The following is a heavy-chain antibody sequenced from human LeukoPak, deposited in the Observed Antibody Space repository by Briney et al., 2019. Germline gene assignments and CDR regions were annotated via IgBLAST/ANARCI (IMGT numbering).Heavy chain of an antibody. Sequence: PGGSLRLSCAASGFTFSSYEMSWVRQAPGKGPEWVSYISVSGSVIYYADSVRGRFTISRDNAKNSLYLQMNSLRAEDTAVYYCARGGRFLWFGGDFWGPGTLVTVSS. D-gene: IGHD3-10*01. CDR1: GFTFSSYE. J-gene: IGHJ4*02. CDR2: ISVSGSVI. V-gene: IGHV3-48*03. CDR3: ARGGRFLWFGGDF.